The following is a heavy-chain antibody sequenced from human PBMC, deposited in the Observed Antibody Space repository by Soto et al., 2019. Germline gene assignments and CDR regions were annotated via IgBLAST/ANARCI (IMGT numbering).Heavy chain of an antibody. CDR2: IHPAGQPI. D-gene: IGHD2-2*01. J-gene: IGHJ3*01. CDR1: GFTFSSSE. V-gene: IGHV3-48*03. Sequence: EVQLVESGGGLVQPGGSLRLSCVASGFTFSSSEMYWVRQAPGKGLEWVSYIHPAGQPIFYADSVKGRFTISRDNAKNSLYVQMNSLRAEDTAVYYCARRGSSWGQGTMVTVSS. CDR3: ARRGSS.